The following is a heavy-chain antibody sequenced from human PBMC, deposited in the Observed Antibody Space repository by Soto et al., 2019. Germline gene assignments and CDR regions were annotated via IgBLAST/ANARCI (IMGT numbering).Heavy chain of an antibody. V-gene: IGHV4-59*01. Sequence: SETLSLTCPVSGGSINNYCWSWIRQPPGKGLEWVGYIYYAGNTNYNPSLKSRVTISVDTSKTQLSLNLRSMTAADTAVYYCARDRGGVGARVAFDIWGQGTMVTVSS. D-gene: IGHD1-26*01. CDR2: IYYAGNT. J-gene: IGHJ3*02. CDR1: GGSINNYC. CDR3: ARDRGGVGARVAFDI.